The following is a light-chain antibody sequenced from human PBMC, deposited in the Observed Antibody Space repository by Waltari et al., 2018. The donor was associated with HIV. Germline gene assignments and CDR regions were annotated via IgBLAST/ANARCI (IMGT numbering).Light chain of an antibody. CDR1: QSISNW. Sequence: DIQMTQPPSTLSASVGDRVTITCRASQSISNWLAWYQQKPGKAPKMLIYAASRLQSGVPSRFSGSASGTDFTLTISSLQPEDFATYYCLQHHSNPPTFGGGTKVESK. CDR2: AAS. J-gene: IGKJ4*01. V-gene: IGKV1-17*01. CDR3: LQHHSNPPT.